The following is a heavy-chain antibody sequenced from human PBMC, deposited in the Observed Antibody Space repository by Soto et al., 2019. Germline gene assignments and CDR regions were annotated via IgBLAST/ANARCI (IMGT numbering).Heavy chain of an antibody. CDR2: IIPIFGTA. D-gene: IGHD1-26*01. CDR1: GGTFISYA. V-gene: IGHV1-69*13. J-gene: IGHJ4*02. Sequence: SSVKVSCKASGGTFISYAISWVRQAPGQGLEWMGGIIPIFGTANYAQKFQGRVTITADESTSTAYMELSSLRSGDTAVYYCARGLLSWGNLDYWGQGTLVTVSS. CDR3: ARGLLSWGNLDY.